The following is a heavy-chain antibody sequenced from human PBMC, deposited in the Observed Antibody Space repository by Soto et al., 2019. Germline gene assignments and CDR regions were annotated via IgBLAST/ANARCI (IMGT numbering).Heavy chain of an antibody. CDR2: ISYDGSNK. CDR3: AKPTQVRSSSSWYKN. D-gene: IGHD6-13*01. V-gene: IGHV3-30*18. Sequence: GGSLRLSCAASGFTFSSYGMHWVRQAPGKGLEWVAVISYDGSNKYYADSVKGRFTISRDNSKNTLYLQMNSLRAEDTAVYYCAKPTQVRSSSSWYKNWGQGTRVTVSS. CDR1: GFTFSSYG. J-gene: IGHJ4*02.